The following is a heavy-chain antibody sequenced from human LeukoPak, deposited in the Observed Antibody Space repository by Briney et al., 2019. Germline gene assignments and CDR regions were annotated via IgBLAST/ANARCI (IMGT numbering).Heavy chain of an antibody. V-gene: IGHV3-48*02. CDR1: GFTLSTYT. D-gene: IGHD6-6*01. CDR2: ISSSSSTI. Sequence: GGSLRLSCAASGFTLSTYTMNWVRQAPGKGLQWFSYISSSSSTIYYADSVKGRFTISRDNAKNSLYLQMNSLRDEDKAVYYCAREYSSSSGRAFDIWGQGTMVTVSS. J-gene: IGHJ3*02. CDR3: AREYSSSSGRAFDI.